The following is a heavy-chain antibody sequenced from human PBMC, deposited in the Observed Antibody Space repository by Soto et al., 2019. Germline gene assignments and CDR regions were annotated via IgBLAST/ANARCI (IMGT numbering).Heavy chain of an antibody. J-gene: IGHJ6*01. Sequence: SVKVFCKASGGTFSSYAISWVRKAPLQGRAWMGGIIPIFGTANYAQKFQGRVTITAEESKSTAYMELSRLRSEDTAVYYCARARRLSYYDHYGMDVWG. CDR1: GGTFSSYA. CDR3: ARARRLSYYDHYGMDV. V-gene: IGHV1-69*13. CDR2: IIPIFGTA.